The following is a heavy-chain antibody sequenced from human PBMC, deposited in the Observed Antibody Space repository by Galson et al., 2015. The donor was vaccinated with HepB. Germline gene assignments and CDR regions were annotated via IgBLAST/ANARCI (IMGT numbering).Heavy chain of an antibody. CDR1: GGSISSSSYY. J-gene: IGHJ5*02. CDR3: GSAARTTGRGGWFDP. CDR2: IYYSGST. V-gene: IGHV4-39*01. D-gene: IGHD1-1*01. Sequence: LSLTCTVSGGSISSSSYYWGWIRQPPGKGLEWIGSIYYSGSTYYNPSLKSRVTITVDTSKNQFSLKLSSVTAADTAVYYCGSAARTTGRGGWFDPWGQGTLVTVSS.